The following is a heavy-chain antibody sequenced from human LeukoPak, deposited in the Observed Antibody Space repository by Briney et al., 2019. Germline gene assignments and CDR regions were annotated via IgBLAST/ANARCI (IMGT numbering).Heavy chain of an antibody. CDR2: IYYSGST. D-gene: IGHD3-10*01. J-gene: IGHJ5*02. CDR3: ARERLGWFGELWDNWFDP. Sequence: SETLSLTCTVSGGSISSSSYYWGWIRQPPGKGLDWIGSIYYSGSTYYNPSLKSRVTISVDTSKNQFSLKLSSVTAADTAVYYCARERLGWFGELWDNWFDPWGQGTLVTVSS. V-gene: IGHV4-39*07. CDR1: GGSISSSSYY.